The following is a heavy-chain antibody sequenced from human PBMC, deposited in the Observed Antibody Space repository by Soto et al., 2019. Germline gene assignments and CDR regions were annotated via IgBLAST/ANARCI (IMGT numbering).Heavy chain of an antibody. D-gene: IGHD6-13*01. CDR1: GYTFTSYG. CDR2: ISAYNGNT. Sequence: VASVKVSCKASGYTFTSYGISWVRQAPGQGLEWMGWISAYNGNTNYAQKLQGRVTMTTDTSTSTAYMELRSLRSDDTAVYYCAREDPYSSPPRGYYYGMDVWGQGTTVTVSS. J-gene: IGHJ6*02. V-gene: IGHV1-18*04. CDR3: AREDPYSSPPRGYYYGMDV.